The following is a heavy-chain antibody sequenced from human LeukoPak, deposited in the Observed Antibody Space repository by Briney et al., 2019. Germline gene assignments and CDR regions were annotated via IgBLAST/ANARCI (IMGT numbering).Heavy chain of an antibody. Sequence: GGSLRLSCAASGFTFSSYWMSWVRQAPGKGLEWVSFISSSGSTIYYADSVKGRFTISRDNARNSLYLQMISLRAEDTAVYYCARESGYYDRSGYYVNWFDPWGQGTLVTVSS. D-gene: IGHD3-22*01. V-gene: IGHV3-48*01. CDR2: ISSSGSTI. J-gene: IGHJ5*02. CDR3: ARESGYYDRSGYYVNWFDP. CDR1: GFTFSSYW.